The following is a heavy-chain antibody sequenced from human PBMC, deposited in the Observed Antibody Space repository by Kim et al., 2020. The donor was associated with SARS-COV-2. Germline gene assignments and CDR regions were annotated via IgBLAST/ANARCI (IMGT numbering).Heavy chain of an antibody. J-gene: IGHJ5*02. CDR3: AKDLTPMVRGVIS. V-gene: IGHV3-9*01. Sequence: YADSVKGRVTISRENAKNSLFLQMNSLRAEDTALYYCAKDLTPMVRGVISWGQGTLVTVSS. D-gene: IGHD3-10*01.